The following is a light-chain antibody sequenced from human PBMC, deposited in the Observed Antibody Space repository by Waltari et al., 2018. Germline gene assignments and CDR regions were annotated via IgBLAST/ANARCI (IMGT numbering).Light chain of an antibody. Sequence: EIVLTQSPGTLSLSPGERATLSSRASQSVSSNYLAWYQQKPGQAPRLLIYDASSWATGIPDRFSGSGSGTDFTLTISRLEPEDFAVYYCQQYGSSPYTFGQGTKLEIK. CDR2: DAS. CDR1: QSVSSNY. J-gene: IGKJ2*01. CDR3: QQYGSSPYT. V-gene: IGKV3-20*01.